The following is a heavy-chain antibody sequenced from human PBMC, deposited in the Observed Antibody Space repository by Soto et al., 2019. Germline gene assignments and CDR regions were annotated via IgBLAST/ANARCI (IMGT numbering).Heavy chain of an antibody. D-gene: IGHD1-1*01. CDR1: GGSISSGGYA. CDR2: IYHSGYT. Sequence: SETLSLTCTVSGGSISSGGYAWNWIRQAPGKGLEWIGYIYHSGYTLYNPSLKGRVTVSVDKSKNHISLNLTSMTAADTAVYYCARDQLEGNWFDPWGQGTLVTVS. V-gene: IGHV4-30-2*01. J-gene: IGHJ5*02. CDR3: ARDQLEGNWFDP.